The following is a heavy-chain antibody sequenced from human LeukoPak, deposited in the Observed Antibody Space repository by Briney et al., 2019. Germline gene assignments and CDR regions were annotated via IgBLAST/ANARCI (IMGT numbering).Heavy chain of an antibody. CDR2: IYSGGST. J-gene: IGHJ3*01. D-gene: IGHD7-27*01. Sequence: PGGSLRLSCAASGFTVSSNYMSWVRQAPGKGLEWVSVIYSGGSTYYADSVKGRFTISRDNSKNTLYLQMGSLRAEDMAVYYCARAFTWGSMFAGFDVWGQGTMVTVSS. CDR1: GFTVSSNY. V-gene: IGHV3-66*01. CDR3: ARAFTWGSMFAGFDV.